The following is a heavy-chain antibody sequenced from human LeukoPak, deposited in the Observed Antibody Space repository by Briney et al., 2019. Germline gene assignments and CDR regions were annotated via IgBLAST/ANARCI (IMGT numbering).Heavy chain of an antibody. D-gene: IGHD3-16*01. Sequence: SETLSLTCTVSGGSMSSYYWSFIRQSAGTGLEWLGRIHTSGTTWYNPSLKSRVTLSVDASKNQFSLGLTSVTAADTAVYCARGDYYAGGGGNWFDPWGQGTLVTVSS. CDR2: IHTSGTT. V-gene: IGHV4-4*07. CDR3: RGDYYAGGGGNWFDP. CDR1: GGSMSSYY. J-gene: IGHJ5*02.